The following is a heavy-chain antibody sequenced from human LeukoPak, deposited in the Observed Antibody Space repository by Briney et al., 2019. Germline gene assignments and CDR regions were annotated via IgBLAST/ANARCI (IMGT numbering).Heavy chain of an antibody. CDR3: ACIAARLRAFDI. J-gene: IGHJ3*02. V-gene: IGHV4-34*01. CDR2: INHSGST. Sequence: SETLSLTCAVYGGSFSGYYWSWSRQPPGKGLEWIGEINHSGSTNYNPSLKSRVTISVDTSKNQFSLKLSSVTAADTAVYYCACIAARLRAFDIWGQGTVVTVSS. CDR1: GGSFSGYY. D-gene: IGHD6-6*01.